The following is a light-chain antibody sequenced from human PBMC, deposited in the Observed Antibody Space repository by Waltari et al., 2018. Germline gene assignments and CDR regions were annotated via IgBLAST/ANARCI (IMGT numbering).Light chain of an antibody. V-gene: IGLV2-14*03. CDR2: DVS. J-gene: IGLJ6*01. CDR3: SSYTSSSTLV. CDR1: RSDGGGYNY. Sequence: QSALTQPAPVSGSPGPSITIPCPGTRSDGGGYNYVSWYQQHPGKAPKLMIYDVSNRPSGVSNRFSGSKSGNTASLTISGLQAEDEADYYCSSYTSSSTLVFGSGTKVTVL.